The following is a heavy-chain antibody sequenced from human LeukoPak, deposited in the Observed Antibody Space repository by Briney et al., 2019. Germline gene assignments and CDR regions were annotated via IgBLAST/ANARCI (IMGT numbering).Heavy chain of an antibody. CDR2: INTYNGNT. V-gene: IGHV1-18*01. CDR3: ARDRAVVVPAAPSYYYYGMDV. Sequence: ASVKVSCKASGYTFTSYGISWVRQAPGQGLEWMGWINTYNGNTNYAQKLQGRVTMTTDTSTSTAYMDLRSLRSDDTAVYYCARDRAVVVPAAPSYYYYGMDVWGQGTTVTVSS. J-gene: IGHJ6*02. CDR1: GYTFTSYG. D-gene: IGHD2-2*01.